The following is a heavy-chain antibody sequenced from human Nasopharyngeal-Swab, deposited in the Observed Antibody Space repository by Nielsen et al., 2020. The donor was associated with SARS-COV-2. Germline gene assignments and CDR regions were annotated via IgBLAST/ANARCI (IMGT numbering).Heavy chain of an antibody. J-gene: IGHJ4*02. CDR3: GRDRYYDSSGFDY. CDR2: IWYGGSEK. D-gene: IGHD3-22*01. CDR1: GFTFNNYG. Sequence: GESLKIPCAASGFTFNNYGMHWVRQAPGKGLEWVAVIWYGGSEKHYADSVRGRFTISRDNPKNTLYLQMNSLRAEDTAIYYCGRDRYYDSSGFDYWGQGTLVSVSS. V-gene: IGHV3-33*01.